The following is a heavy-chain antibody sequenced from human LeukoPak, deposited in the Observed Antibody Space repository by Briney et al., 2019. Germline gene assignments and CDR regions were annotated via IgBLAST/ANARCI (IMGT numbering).Heavy chain of an antibody. J-gene: IGHJ6*01. CDR3: ACLPSVPKSGYYGMDV. CDR1: GFTFSDYY. V-gene: IGHV3-11*03. CDR2: ISSSSSYT. Sequence: GGSLRLSCAASGFTFSDYYMSWIRLAPGKGLGRVSYISSSSSYTNYADPVKGRFTISRDNAKNSLYLQMNSLRAEDTAVYYCACLPSVPKSGYYGMDVWGQGTTVTVSS. D-gene: IGHD3-10*01.